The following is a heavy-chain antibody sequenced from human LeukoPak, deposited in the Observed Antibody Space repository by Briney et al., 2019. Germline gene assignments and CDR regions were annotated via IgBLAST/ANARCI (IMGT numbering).Heavy chain of an antibody. J-gene: IGHJ4*02. CDR2: INSDGSDT. CDR3: ARRAGAYSHPYDY. V-gene: IGHV3-74*01. Sequence: PGGSLRLSCAASGFTFSDYWIHWVRQAPGKGLVWVSGINSDGSDTRYADSVKGRFTISRDNSKNTLYLQMNSLRAEDTAVYYCARRAGAYSHPYDYWGQGTLVTVSS. CDR1: GFTFSDYW. D-gene: IGHD4/OR15-4a*01.